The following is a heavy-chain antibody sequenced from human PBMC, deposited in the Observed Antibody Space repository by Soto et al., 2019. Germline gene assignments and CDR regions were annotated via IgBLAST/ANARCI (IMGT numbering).Heavy chain of an antibody. CDR1: GGSISSYY. V-gene: IGHV4-59*01. Sequence: SETLSLTCTVSGGSISSYYWSWIRQPPGKGLEWIGYIYYSGSTNYNPSLKSRVTISVDTSKNQFSLKLSSVTAADTAVYYCARAVGATTFDYWGQGTLVTVSS. CDR2: IYYSGST. CDR3: ARAVGATTFDY. D-gene: IGHD1-26*01. J-gene: IGHJ4*02.